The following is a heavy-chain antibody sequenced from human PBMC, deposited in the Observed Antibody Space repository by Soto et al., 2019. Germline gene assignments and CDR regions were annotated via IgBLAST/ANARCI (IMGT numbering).Heavy chain of an antibody. CDR2: VYNRGST. CDR1: GGSISSKY. CDR3: GRYCREALSGYSLDN. V-gene: IGHV4-59*01. D-gene: IGHD1-1*01. J-gene: IGHJ4*02. Sequence: PSETLSLTCTVSGGSISSKYWTWIRQPPGKGLEWLGYVYNRGSTNYNPSLKRRVTISEDTSKSQFSQKENSMTAADRAGDYGGRYCREALSGYSLDNWRPVILVTVSS.